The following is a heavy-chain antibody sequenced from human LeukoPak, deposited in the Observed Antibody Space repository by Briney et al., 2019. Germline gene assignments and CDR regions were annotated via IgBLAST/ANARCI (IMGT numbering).Heavy chain of an antibody. Sequence: VRQAPGXGLEWVXYISSSSSTIYYADSVKGRFTISRDNAKNSLDLQMNSLRDEDTAVYYCARARASGRSGFDYWGQGTLVTVSS. V-gene: IGHV3-48*02. CDR3: ARARASGRSGFDY. D-gene: IGHD2-15*01. J-gene: IGHJ4*02. CDR2: ISSSSSTI.